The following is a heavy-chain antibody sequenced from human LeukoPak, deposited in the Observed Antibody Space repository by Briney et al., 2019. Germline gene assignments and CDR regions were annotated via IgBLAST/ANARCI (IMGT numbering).Heavy chain of an antibody. CDR3: ARDSAVDNFFDY. CDR1: GGSISSYY. V-gene: IGHV4-59*01. CDR2: IYYSGST. J-gene: IGHJ4*02. Sequence: PSETLSLTCTVSGGSISSYYWSWIRQPPGKGLEWIGYIYYSGSTAYNPSLKSRVTISLDSSKTHFSLHLTSVTAADTAIYYCARDSAVDNFFDYWGLGTLVTVSS. D-gene: IGHD5-18*01.